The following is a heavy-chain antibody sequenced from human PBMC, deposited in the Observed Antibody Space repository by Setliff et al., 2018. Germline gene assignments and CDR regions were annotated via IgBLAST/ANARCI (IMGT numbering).Heavy chain of an antibody. Sequence: GSLRLSCAASGFTFTSYWMHWVRQAPGKGLVWVSRINHDGSSTTYADSVKGRFTISRDXAKNTLYLQXXXLXXXXTSVYYCARGPAKSAGQWGSHFFDYWGQGTLVTVSS. D-gene: IGHD2-2*01. V-gene: IGHV3-74*01. CDR2: INHDGSST. CDR1: GFTFTSYW. CDR3: ARGPAKSAGQWGSHFFDY. J-gene: IGHJ4*02.